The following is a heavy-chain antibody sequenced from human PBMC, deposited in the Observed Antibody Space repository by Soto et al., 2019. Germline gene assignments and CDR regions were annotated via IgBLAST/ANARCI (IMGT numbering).Heavy chain of an antibody. CDR2: IYSKAGKM. J-gene: IGHJ4*02. CDR1: GYTFNDFG. Sequence: QVHLLQSGAEVQKPGASVKVSGKTSGYTFNDFGITWVRQAPGLGLEWLGWIYSKAGKMNFAPKFQNRVIMTTDTSTSTTFMDLTSLTFDDSAIYFCARDIAFDIDYWGKGTLVNVS. D-gene: IGHD2-15*01. CDR3: ARDIAFDIDY. V-gene: IGHV1-18*01.